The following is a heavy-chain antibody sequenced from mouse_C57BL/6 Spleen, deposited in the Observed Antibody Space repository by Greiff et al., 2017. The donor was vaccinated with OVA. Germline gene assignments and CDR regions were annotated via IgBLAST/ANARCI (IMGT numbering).Heavy chain of an antibody. CDR2: IRSKSSNYAT. D-gene: IGHD2-10*02. CDR3: VRDSMGAMDY. CDR1: GFTFNTYA. J-gene: IGHJ4*01. V-gene: IGHV10-3*01. Sequence: EVQGVESGGGLVQPKGSLKLSCAASGFTFNTYAMHWVRQAPGTGLDWVARIRSKSSNYATYYADSGKDRFTISRDDSQSMLYLQMNNLKTEDTAMYYCVRDSMGAMDYWGQGTSVTVSS.